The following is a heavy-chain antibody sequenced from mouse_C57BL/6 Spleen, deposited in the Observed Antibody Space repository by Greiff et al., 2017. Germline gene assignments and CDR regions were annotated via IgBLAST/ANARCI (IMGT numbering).Heavy chain of an antibody. Sequence: VQLKESGAELVRPGSSVKMSCKTSGYTFTSYGINWVKPRPGQGLEWIGYIYIGNGYTEYNEKFKGKATLTSDTSSSTAYMQLSSLTSEDSAIYFCARSTMITTLYYYAMDYWGQGTSVTVSS. V-gene: IGHV1-58*01. CDR1: GYTFTSYG. D-gene: IGHD2-4*01. CDR2: IYIGNGYT. J-gene: IGHJ4*01. CDR3: ARSTMITTLYYYAMDY.